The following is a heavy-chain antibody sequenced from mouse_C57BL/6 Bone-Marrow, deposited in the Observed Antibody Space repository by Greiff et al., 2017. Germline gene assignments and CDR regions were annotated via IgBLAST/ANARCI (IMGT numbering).Heavy chain of an antibody. D-gene: IGHD2-1*01. J-gene: IGHJ3*01. Sequence: VQRVESGAELARPGASVKLSCKASGYTFTSYGISWVKPRTGQGLEWIGEIYPRSGNTYYNEKFKGKATLTADKSSSTAYMELRSLTSEDSAVYFCAREGNYGNPWFAYWGQGTLVTVSA. V-gene: IGHV1-81*01. CDR3: AREGNYGNPWFAY. CDR1: GYTFTSYG. CDR2: IYPRSGNT.